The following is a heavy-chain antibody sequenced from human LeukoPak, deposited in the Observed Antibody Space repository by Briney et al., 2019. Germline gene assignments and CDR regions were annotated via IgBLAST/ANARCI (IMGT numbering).Heavy chain of an antibody. CDR3: ARATGGVDV. CDR2: TYYRSKWYN. V-gene: IGHV6-1*01. D-gene: IGHD5-12*01. J-gene: IGHJ6*02. CDR1: GDSVSSNSAA. Sequence: SQTLSLTCAISGDSVSSNSAAWIWIRQPPSRGLEWQGRTYYRSKWYNDYAVSAKSRITINPDTSKNQFSLQLNSVTPEDSAVYYCARATGGVDVWGQGTTVTVSS.